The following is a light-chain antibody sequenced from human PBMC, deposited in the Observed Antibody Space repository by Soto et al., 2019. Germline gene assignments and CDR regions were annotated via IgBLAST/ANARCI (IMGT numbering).Light chain of an antibody. CDR2: DAY. V-gene: IGLV2-14*03. CDR3: TSYLSSTPFYV. J-gene: IGLJ1*01. Sequence: QSALTQPASVSGSPGQSIAISCTGVRTDVDGFDYVSWYQQHPGQAPQIIIYDAYNRPSGISHRFSGSKSGDTASLTISGLQAEDEAYYYCTSYLSSTPFYVFGTGTKVTVL. CDR1: RTDVDGFDY.